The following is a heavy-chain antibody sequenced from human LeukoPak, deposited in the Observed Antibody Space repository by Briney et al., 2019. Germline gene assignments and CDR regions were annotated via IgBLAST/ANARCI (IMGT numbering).Heavy chain of an antibody. CDR2: ISWNSGSI. Sequence: SLRLSCAASGFTFDDYAMHWVRQAPGKGLEWVSGISWNSGSIGYADSVKGRFTISRDNAKNPLYLQMNSLRAEDTALYYCAKDRDPARTGGFDYWGQGTLVTVSS. J-gene: IGHJ4*02. CDR1: GFTFDDYA. V-gene: IGHV3-9*01. D-gene: IGHD3-10*01. CDR3: AKDRDPARTGGFDY.